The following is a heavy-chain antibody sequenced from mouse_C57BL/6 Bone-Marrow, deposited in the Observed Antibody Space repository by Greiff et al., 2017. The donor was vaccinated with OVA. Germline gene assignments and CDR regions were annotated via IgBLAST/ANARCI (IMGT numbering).Heavy chain of an antibody. CDR2: ISDGGSYT. J-gene: IGHJ2*01. CDR1: GFTFSSYA. Sequence: EVMLVESGGGLVKPGGSLKLSCAASGFTFSSYAMSWVRQTPEKRLEWVATISDGGSYTYYPDNVKGRFTISRDNAKNNLYLQMSHLKSEDTAMYYWARGGTNGRRFDDWGQGTTLTVAS. D-gene: IGHD1-1*01. CDR3: ARGGTNGRRFDD. V-gene: IGHV5-4*03.